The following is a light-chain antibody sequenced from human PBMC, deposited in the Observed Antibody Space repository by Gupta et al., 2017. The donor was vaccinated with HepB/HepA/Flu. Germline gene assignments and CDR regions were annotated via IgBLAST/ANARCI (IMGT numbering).Light chain of an antibody. CDR1: QSISSY. J-gene: IGKJ2*04. V-gene: IGKV1-39*01. CDR3: QQGDSTPCS. Sequence: DIQMTQSPSSLSASVGDRVTITCRASQSISSYLNWYQQKPGKAPKLLIYAASSLQSGVPSRFSGSGSGTDFTLTISRLQPEDFATYYCQQGDSTPCSFGQGTKMEIK. CDR2: AAS.